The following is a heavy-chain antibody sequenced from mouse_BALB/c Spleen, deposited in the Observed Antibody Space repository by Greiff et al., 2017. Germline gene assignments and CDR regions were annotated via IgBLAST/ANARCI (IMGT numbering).Heavy chain of an antibody. CDR2: ISYDGSN. Sequence: EVKVEESGPGLVKPSQSLSLTCSVTGYSITSGYYWNWIRQFPGNKLEWMGYISYDGSNNYNPSLKNRISITRDTSKNQFFLKLNFVTTEDTATYYCAREGIWGGTTVVFDYWGQGTTLTVSS. D-gene: IGHD1-1*01. CDR1: GYSITSGYY. J-gene: IGHJ2*01. V-gene: IGHV3-6*02. CDR3: AREGIWGGTTVVFDY.